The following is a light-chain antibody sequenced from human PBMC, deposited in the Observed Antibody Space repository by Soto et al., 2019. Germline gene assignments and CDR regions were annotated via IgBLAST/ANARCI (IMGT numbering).Light chain of an antibody. V-gene: IGKV3-11*01. CDR1: QSIGSS. Sequence: EIALTQSPATLSLSPVERATLSCRASQSIGSSLAWYQQKPGQAPRLLIYDASSRATGFPARFSGSGSGTDFTLTIGSLEPEDFAVYYCQQRSEWPRTFGQGTKVEIK. CDR2: DAS. J-gene: IGKJ1*01. CDR3: QQRSEWPRT.